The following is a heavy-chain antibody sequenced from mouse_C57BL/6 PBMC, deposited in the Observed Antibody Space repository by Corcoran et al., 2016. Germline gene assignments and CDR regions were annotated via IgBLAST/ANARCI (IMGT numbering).Heavy chain of an antibody. CDR2: INTYSGVP. J-gene: IGHJ4*01. Sequence: QIQLVQSGPELKKPGETVKISCKASGYTFTTYGMSWVKQAPGKGLKWMGWINTYSGVPTYADDFKGRFAFSLETSASTAYLQINNLKNEDTATYFSARSTVVAMDYWGEGTSVTV. V-gene: IGHV9-3*01. D-gene: IGHD1-1*01. CDR3: ARSTVVAMDY. CDR1: GYTFTTYG.